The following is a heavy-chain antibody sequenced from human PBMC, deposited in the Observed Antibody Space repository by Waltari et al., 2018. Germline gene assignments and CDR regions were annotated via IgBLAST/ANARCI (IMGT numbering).Heavy chain of an antibody. CDR2: IYTSGST. V-gene: IGHV4-61*09. J-gene: IGHJ4*02. Sequence: QVQLQESGPGLVKPSQTLSLTCTVSGGSISSGRYSWLWLRQPAGKGLEWIGYIYTSGSTNYNPSLKSRVTISVDTSKNQFSLKLSSVTAADTAVYYCARGPLRYFDWSNDYWGQGTLVTVSS. CDR1: GGSISSGRYS. CDR3: ARGPLRYFDWSNDY. D-gene: IGHD3-9*01.